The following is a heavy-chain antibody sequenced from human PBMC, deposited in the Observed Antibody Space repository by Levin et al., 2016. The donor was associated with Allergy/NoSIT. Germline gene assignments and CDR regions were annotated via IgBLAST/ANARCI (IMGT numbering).Heavy chain of an antibody. CDR2: IKQDGSQI. Sequence: WIRQPPGKGLEWVANIKQDGSQIYYVDSVKGRFTISRDNAKNSLFLQMNSLRAEDTAVYYCARRYFDYWGQGTLVTVSS. J-gene: IGHJ4*02. V-gene: IGHV3-7*03. CDR3: ARRYFDY.